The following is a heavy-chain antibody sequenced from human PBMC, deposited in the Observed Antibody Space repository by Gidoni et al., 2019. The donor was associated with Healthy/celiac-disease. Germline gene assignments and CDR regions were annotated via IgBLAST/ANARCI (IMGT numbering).Heavy chain of an antibody. CDR2: INHSGST. CDR3: ARGIPGVVVAATLHFDY. CDR1: GGSCSGYY. V-gene: IGHV4-34*01. J-gene: IGHJ4*02. Sequence: QVQLQQWGAGLLKPSETLSLTCAVYGGSCSGYYWSWIRQPPGKGLEWIVEINHSGSTNYNPSLTSRVTISVDTSKNQFSLKLSSVTAADTAVYYCARGIPGVVVAATLHFDYWGQGTLVTVSS. D-gene: IGHD2-15*01.